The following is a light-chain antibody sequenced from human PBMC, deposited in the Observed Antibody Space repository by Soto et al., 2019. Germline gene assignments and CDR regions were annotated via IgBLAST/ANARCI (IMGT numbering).Light chain of an antibody. J-gene: IGKJ4*01. Sequence: AIRMTQSPSSLSASTGDRVTITCRASQGISSYLAWYQQKPGKAPKLLIYAASTLQSGGPSRFRGSGSGTDFTLTISCLQSEDFATYYCQQYYSYPLTFGGGTQVEIK. CDR1: QGISSY. V-gene: IGKV1-8*01. CDR3: QQYYSYPLT. CDR2: AAS.